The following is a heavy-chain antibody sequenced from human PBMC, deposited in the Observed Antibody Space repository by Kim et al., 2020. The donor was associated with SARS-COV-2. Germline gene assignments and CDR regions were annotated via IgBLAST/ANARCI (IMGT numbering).Heavy chain of an antibody. D-gene: IGHD1-26*01. J-gene: IGHJ4*02. Sequence: YADSVQGRFTISRDNAKNSLYLQMNSLRAEDTAVYYCARVGEWELPLFDYWGQGTLVTVSS. CDR3: ARVGEWELPLFDY. V-gene: IGHV3-11*05.